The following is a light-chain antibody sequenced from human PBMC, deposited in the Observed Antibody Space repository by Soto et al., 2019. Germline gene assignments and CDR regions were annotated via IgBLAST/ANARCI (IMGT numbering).Light chain of an antibody. CDR2: DAS. J-gene: IGKJ4*01. Sequence: DIQITQSPSTLSGSVGDRVTINCRASQTISSWLAWYQQKPGKATKLLIYDASSLENGVPSRFSGSGSGTEFTLTLSSLQPDDFADYYCQQYNSYYPLTFGGGTKVDIK. V-gene: IGKV1-5*01. CDR3: QQYNSYYPLT. CDR1: QTISSW.